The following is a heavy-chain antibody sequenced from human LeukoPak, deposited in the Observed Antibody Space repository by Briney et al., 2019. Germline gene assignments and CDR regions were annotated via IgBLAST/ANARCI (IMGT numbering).Heavy chain of an antibody. CDR1: GYSISSGYY. V-gene: IGHV4-38-2*02. D-gene: IGHD2-15*01. CDR2: IYHSGST. Sequence: SETLSLTCTVSGYSISSGYYWGWIRQPPGKGLEWIGSIYHSGSTYYNPSLKSRVTISVDTSKNQFSLKLSSVTAADTAVYYCARLYCSGGSCYDYFDYWGQGTLVTVSS. CDR3: ARLYCSGGSCYDYFDY. J-gene: IGHJ4*02.